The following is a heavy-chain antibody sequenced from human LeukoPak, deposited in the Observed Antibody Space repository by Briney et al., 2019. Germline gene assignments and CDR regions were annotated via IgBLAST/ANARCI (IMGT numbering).Heavy chain of an antibody. CDR2: MYTNGES. CDR3: ARGYYGGAVDS. CDR1: CGSINNQY. D-gene: IGHD3-16*01. J-gene: IGHJ4*02. Sequence: PSETLSLTCTVSCGSINNQYWSWIRQPAGKGLEWIGRMYTNGESDYNPSLKSRVAMSVDTSKSQFSLKLKYMTAADTALYYCARGYYGGAVDSWGQGILVIVSS. V-gene: IGHV4-4*07.